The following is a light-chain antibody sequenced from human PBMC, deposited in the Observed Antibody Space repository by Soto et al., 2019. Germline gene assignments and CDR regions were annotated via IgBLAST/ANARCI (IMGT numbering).Light chain of an antibody. CDR3: QQYYSIPLT. Sequence: DIVMTQSPDSLAVSLGERATINCKSSQRILYSLNNKNYLAWYQQKPGQPPKLLIYWASTRESGVPDRFSGSGSGTDFTLTISSLQAEDVGVYYCQQYYSIPLTFGGGTKVEIK. J-gene: IGKJ4*01. V-gene: IGKV4-1*01. CDR1: QRILYSLNNKNY. CDR2: WAS.